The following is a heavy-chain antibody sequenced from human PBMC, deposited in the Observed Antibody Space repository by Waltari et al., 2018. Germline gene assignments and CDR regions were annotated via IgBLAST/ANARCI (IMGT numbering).Heavy chain of an antibody. V-gene: IGHV1-69*01. D-gene: IGHD2-2*01. CDR1: GGPFSSYA. CDR3: ARDGGSTQLVVPAAEYYYGMDV. J-gene: IGHJ6*02. CDR2: IIPIFGTA. Sequence: QVQLVQSGAEVKKPGSSVKVSCKASGGPFSSYAISWVRQAPGQGLEWMGGIIPIFGTANYAQKFQGRVTITADESTSTAYMELSSLRSEDTAVYYCARDGGSTQLVVPAAEYYYGMDVWGQGTTVTVSS.